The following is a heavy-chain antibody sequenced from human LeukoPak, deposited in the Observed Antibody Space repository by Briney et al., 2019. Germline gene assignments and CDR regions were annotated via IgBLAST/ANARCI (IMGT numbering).Heavy chain of an antibody. CDR3: ARTSGYDFGTDFDY. D-gene: IGHD5-12*01. Sequence: ASVDVSCKSSGYTFTGYYMHWVRQAPGQGLEWMGWINPNSGGTNYEQKFHGRVTMTRDTSISTAYMELSRLRSDDTAVYYCARTSGYDFGTDFDYWGQGTLVTVSS. V-gene: IGHV1-2*02. J-gene: IGHJ4*02. CDR1: GYTFTGYY. CDR2: INPNSGGT.